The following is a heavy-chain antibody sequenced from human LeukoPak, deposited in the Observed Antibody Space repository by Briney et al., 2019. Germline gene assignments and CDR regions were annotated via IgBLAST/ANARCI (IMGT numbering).Heavy chain of an antibody. CDR3: ARVGGPYRSGGSCVVSYGMDV. CDR2: IYTSGST. V-gene: IGHV4-4*07. Sequence: SETLSLTCTVSGGSISSYYWSWIRQPAGKGLEWIGRIYTSGSTNYNPSLKSRVTMSVDTSKNQFSLKLSSVTAADTAVYYCARVGGPYRSGGSCVVSYGMDVWGQGTTVTVSS. CDR1: GGSISSYY. J-gene: IGHJ6*02. D-gene: IGHD2-15*01.